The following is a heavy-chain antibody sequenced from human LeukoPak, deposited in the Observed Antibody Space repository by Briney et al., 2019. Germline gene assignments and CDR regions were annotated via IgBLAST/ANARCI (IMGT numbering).Heavy chain of an antibody. CDR2: IYYSGST. CDR1: GGSITSPTYY. J-gene: IGHJ4*02. D-gene: IGHD6-6*01. V-gene: IGHV4-39*01. CDR3: ARLQEYSSSSFDY. Sequence: SETLSLTCSVSGGSITSPTYYWAWIRQPPGKGLEWIGTIYYSGSTYYNPSLESRISMSVDTSKNQFSLKLTSVTAADTAVYFCARLQEYSSSSFDYWGRGTLVTVSS.